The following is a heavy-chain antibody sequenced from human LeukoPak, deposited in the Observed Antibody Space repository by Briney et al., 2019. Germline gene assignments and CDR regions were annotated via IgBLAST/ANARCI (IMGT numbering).Heavy chain of an antibody. Sequence: SQTLSLTCAISGDGVSSTNAAWNWIRQSPSRGLEWLGRTYYRSKWYSEYARSVKSRITIDPDTSKKQFSLQLNSVTPEDAAVYYCARTKGHLDLWGRGTLVTVSS. CDR1: GDGVSSTNAA. V-gene: IGHV6-1*01. CDR3: ARTKGHLDL. J-gene: IGHJ2*01. CDR2: TYYRSKWYS. D-gene: IGHD2-8*01.